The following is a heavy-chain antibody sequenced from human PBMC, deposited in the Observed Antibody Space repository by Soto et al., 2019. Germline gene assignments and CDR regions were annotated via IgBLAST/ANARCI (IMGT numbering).Heavy chain of an antibody. Sequence: ESGGGVVQPGRSLRLSCAASGFTFSSYGMHWVRQAPGKGLEWVAVISYDGSNKYYADSVKGRFTISRDNSKNTLYLQMNSLRAEDTAVYYCAKDHEYSSPPYYYYGMDVWGQGTTVTVSS. CDR2: ISYDGSNK. CDR3: AKDHEYSSPPYYYYGMDV. V-gene: IGHV3-30*18. CDR1: GFTFSSYG. J-gene: IGHJ6*02. D-gene: IGHD6-6*01.